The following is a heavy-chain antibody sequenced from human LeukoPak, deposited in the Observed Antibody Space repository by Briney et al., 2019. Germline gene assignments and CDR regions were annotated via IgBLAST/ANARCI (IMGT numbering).Heavy chain of an antibody. CDR1: GFTFSSYW. D-gene: IGHD3-16*02. Sequence: GGSLRLSCAASGFTFSSYWMSWVRQAPGKGLEWVANIKQDGSEKYYVDSVKGRFTISRDNAKNSLYLQMNSLRAEDTAVYYCARDGWLRLGELSFWDYWGQGTLVTVSS. V-gene: IGHV3-7*01. CDR3: ARDGWLRLGELSFWDY. CDR2: IKQDGSEK. J-gene: IGHJ4*02.